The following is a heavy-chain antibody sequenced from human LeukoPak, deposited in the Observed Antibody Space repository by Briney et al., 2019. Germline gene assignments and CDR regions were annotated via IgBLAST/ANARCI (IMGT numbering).Heavy chain of an antibody. D-gene: IGHD3-16*01. CDR2: IFPGDSDT. Sequence: GESLKISCKGSGYSFSSYWIGWVRQLPGKGLEWMGIIFPGDSDTRYSPSFQGQVTLSADKSINTAYVQWSSLEASDTAMYYCARLSLVHFYDSYANFDCWGQGTLVAVSS. CDR1: GYSFSSYW. J-gene: IGHJ4*02. CDR3: ARLSLVHFYDSYANFDC. V-gene: IGHV5-51*01.